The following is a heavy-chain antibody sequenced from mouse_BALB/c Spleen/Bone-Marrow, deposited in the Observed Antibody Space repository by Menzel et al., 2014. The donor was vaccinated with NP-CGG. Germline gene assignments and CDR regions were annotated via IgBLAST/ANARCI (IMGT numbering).Heavy chain of an antibody. D-gene: IGHD2-1*01. CDR1: GFTFSSYT. V-gene: IGHV5-6-4*01. Sequence: EVKLVESGGGLVKPGGSLKLSCAASGFTFSSYTMSWVRQTPEKRLEWVATISSGGSYTYYPDSEKGRFTISRDNAKNTLYLQMSSLKSEDTAMYYCTRDGKGNYDYAMDYWGQGTSVTVPS. J-gene: IGHJ4*01. CDR2: ISSGGSYT. CDR3: TRDGKGNYDYAMDY.